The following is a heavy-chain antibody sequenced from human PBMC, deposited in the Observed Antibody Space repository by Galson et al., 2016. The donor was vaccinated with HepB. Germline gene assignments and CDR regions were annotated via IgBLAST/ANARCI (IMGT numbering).Heavy chain of an antibody. CDR2: TYYRSQWYY. Sequence: AISGDSVSNNRATWNWFRQSPSRGLEWLGRTYYRSQWYYDYAVSVKSRMTITPDTSKNQFSLHLDPVTPDAKAAYFCARGGYWTTVGVFDSWGQGTHVTVSS. V-gene: IGHV6-1*01. D-gene: IGHD4-17*01. CDR3: ARGGYWTTVGVFDS. J-gene: IGHJ4*02. CDR1: GDSVSNNRAT.